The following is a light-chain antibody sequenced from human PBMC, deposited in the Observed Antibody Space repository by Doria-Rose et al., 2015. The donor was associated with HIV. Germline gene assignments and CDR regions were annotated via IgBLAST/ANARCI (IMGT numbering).Light chain of an antibody. J-gene: IGKJ1*01. V-gene: IGKV3-20*01. Sequence: DIVLTQSPGTLSSSPGERATLSCRASQSFSSTYLAWYQQKPSQAPSLLIYDGSTRATGIPDRFSASGSGTDFTLTINRLEPEDFALYYCHQYGTSWTFGQGTKVEI. CDR3: HQYGTSWT. CDR1: QSFSSTY. CDR2: DGS.